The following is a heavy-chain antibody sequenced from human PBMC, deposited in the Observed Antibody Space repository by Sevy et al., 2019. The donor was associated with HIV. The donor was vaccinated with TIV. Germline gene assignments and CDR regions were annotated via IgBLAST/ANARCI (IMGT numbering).Heavy chain of an antibody. J-gene: IGHJ4*02. CDR3: ARHFLAVAGTPTIDY. D-gene: IGHD6-19*01. Sequence: GESLKISCKGSGYSFTSYWIGWVRQMPGKGLEWMGIIYPGDSDTRYSPSFQGQVTISADKSISTAYLQLSSLKASDTAMYYCARHFLAVAGTPTIDYWGQGTLVTVSS. CDR2: IYPGDSDT. V-gene: IGHV5-51*01. CDR1: GYSFTSYW.